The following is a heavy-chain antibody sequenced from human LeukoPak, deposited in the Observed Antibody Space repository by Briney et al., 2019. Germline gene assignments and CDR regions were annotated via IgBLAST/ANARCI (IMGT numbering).Heavy chain of an antibody. J-gene: IGHJ4*02. V-gene: IGHV3-53*01. D-gene: IGHD2-15*01. Sequence: GGSLRLSCAASGFTVSSNYMSWVRQAPGKGLEWVSVIYTGDSTYYADSVKGRFTISRDNSKNTLYLQMNSLRAEDTAVYYCARDGDRYCSGGSCLNYWGQGTLVTVSS. CDR2: IYTGDST. CDR1: GFTVSSNY. CDR3: ARDGDRYCSGGSCLNY.